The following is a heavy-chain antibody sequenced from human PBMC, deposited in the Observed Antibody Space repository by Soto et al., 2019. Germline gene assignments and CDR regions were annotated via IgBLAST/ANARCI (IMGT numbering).Heavy chain of an antibody. CDR2: IYPGDSDT. CDR1: GYSFTSYW. CDR3: ARGDRGCSSTSCSKSDYFDY. Sequence: GESLKISCKGSGYSFTSYWIGWVRQMPGKGLEWMGIIYPGDSDTRYSPSFQGQVTISADKSISTAYLQWSSLKASDTAMYYCARGDRGCSSTSCSKSDYFDYWGQGTLVTVSS. D-gene: IGHD2-2*01. V-gene: IGHV5-51*01. J-gene: IGHJ4*02.